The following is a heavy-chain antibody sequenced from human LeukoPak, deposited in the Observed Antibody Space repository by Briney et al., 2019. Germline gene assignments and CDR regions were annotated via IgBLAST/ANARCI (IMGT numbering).Heavy chain of an antibody. D-gene: IGHD3-9*01. CDR3: TTADHYYDILTGYSPGWFDP. Sequence: PGGSLRLSCAASGFTFDDYGMSWVRQAPGKGLEWVSGINWNGGSTGYADSVKGRFTISRDNAKNSLYLQMNSLRAEDTALYYCTTADHYYDILTGYSPGWFDPWGQGTLVTVSS. CDR1: GFTFDDYG. V-gene: IGHV3-20*04. J-gene: IGHJ5*02. CDR2: INWNGGST.